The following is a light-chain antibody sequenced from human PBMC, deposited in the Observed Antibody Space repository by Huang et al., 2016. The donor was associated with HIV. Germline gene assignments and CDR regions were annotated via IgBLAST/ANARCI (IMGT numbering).Light chain of an antibody. CDR3: HQYNNWLLS. CDR1: RSVSTN. J-gene: IGKJ4*01. V-gene: IGKV3-15*01. Sequence: EIVMTQPPATLSVSPGQRVTLSCSANRSVSTNLAWYRQRHGQAPRLLIYGSSTRAPGIPARLSGSGSGTDFSLTISSLQSEDFALYYCHQYNNWLLSFGGGTRV. CDR2: GSS.